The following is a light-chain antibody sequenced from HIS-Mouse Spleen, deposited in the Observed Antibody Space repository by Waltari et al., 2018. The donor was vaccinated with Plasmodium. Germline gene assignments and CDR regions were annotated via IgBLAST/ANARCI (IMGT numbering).Light chain of an antibody. J-gene: IGKJ1*01. V-gene: IGKV3-20*01. CDR1: QRVSSSY. CDR3: QQYGSSGT. CDR2: GAS. Sequence: IVLTQSPGTLSLSLGERATLSCRASQRVSSSYLAWYQQKPGQAPRLPIYGASSRATGIPDRFSGSGSGTDFTLTISRLEPEDFAVYYCQQYGSSGTFGQGTKVEIK.